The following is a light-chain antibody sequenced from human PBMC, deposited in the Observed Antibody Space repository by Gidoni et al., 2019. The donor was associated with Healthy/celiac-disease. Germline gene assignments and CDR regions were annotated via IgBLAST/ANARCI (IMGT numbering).Light chain of an antibody. CDR3: AAWDDSLNGKV. CDR1: SSNIGSN. Sequence: QSVLTQPPSASGTPGQRVTISCSGSSSNIGSNNKRPSGVPDRFSGSKSGTSASLAISGLQSEDEADYYCAAWDDSLNGKVFGGGTKLTVL. V-gene: IGLV1-44*01. J-gene: IGLJ2*01.